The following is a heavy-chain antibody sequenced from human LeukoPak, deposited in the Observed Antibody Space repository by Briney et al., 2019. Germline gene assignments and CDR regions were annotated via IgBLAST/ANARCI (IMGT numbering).Heavy chain of an antibody. J-gene: IGHJ4*02. CDR2: ISSSGSII. Sequence: AGGSLRLSCAASGFTFSSYEMNWVRQAPGKGLEWVSYISSSGSIIYYADSVKGRFTISRDNAKNSLYLQMNSLRAEDTAVYYRARRYGDYLSHFEYWGQGTLVTVSS. D-gene: IGHD4-17*01. CDR1: GFTFSSYE. V-gene: IGHV3-48*03. CDR3: ARRYGDYLSHFEY.